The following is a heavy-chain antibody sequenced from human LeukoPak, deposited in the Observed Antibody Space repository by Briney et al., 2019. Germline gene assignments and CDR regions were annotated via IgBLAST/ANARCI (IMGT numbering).Heavy chain of an antibody. Sequence: ASVKVSCKASGYSFVTSDINWVRQAAGQGLEWMGWMNPLSGNTGYAQKFQGRVTMTRNTSTGTAYMELSSLRSEDTAVYYCARGGAPLAAAGFDYWGKGTLVTVSS. J-gene: IGHJ4*02. CDR2: MNPLSGNT. CDR1: GYSFVTSD. CDR3: ARGGAPLAAAGFDY. D-gene: IGHD6-13*01. V-gene: IGHV1-8*01.